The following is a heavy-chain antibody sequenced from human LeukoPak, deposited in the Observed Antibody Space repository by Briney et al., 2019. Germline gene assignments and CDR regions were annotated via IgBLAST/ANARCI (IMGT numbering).Heavy chain of an antibody. D-gene: IGHD6-19*01. Sequence: GGSLRLSCAASGFTFSKYWMLWVRQAPGKGLESVSRINTDGTVTTYADSVKGRFTVSRDNADNTMFLQMNSMRDEDTAVYYCATKQWLAPPPDSWGQGTPVTVSS. CDR2: INTDGTVT. CDR3: ATKQWLAPPPDS. V-gene: IGHV3-74*01. CDR1: GFTFSKYW. J-gene: IGHJ4*02.